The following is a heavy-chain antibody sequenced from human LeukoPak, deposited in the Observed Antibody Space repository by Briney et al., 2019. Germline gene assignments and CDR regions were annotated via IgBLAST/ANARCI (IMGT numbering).Heavy chain of an antibody. CDR1: GYTFTGYY. Sequence: VDSVKVSCKASGYTFTGYYMHWVRQAPGQGLEWMGWINPNSGGTNYALKFQGRVTMTRDTSISTAYMELSRLRSDDTAVYYCARFSSGWSFDYWGQGTLVTVSS. CDR2: INPNSGGT. J-gene: IGHJ4*02. CDR3: ARFSSGWSFDY. D-gene: IGHD6-19*01. V-gene: IGHV1-2*02.